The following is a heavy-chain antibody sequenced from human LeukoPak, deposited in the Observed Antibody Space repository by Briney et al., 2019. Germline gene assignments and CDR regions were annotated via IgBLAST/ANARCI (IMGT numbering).Heavy chain of an antibody. CDR1: GGTFSSYA. Sequence: SVNVSCKASGGTFSSYAISWVRQAPGQGLEWMGGIIPIFGTANYAQKFQGRVTITADESTSTAYMELSSLRSEDTAVYYCARMGNDSGSYYYYYMDVWGKGTTVTVSS. D-gene: IGHD3-10*01. CDR2: IIPIFGTA. V-gene: IGHV1-69*13. J-gene: IGHJ6*03. CDR3: ARMGNDSGSYYYYYMDV.